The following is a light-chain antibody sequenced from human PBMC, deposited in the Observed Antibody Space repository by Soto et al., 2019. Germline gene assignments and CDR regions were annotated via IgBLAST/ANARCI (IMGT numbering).Light chain of an antibody. CDR1: IRDVGGYNF. Sequence: QSVLAQPASVSGSPGQSITISCTGTIRDVGGYNFVSWYQQHPGKAPKLMIFEVSNRPSGVSIRFSGSKSDKTASLTISGLQAEDEADYYCSSYKSSSTYVFGTGTKVTVL. J-gene: IGLJ1*01. CDR3: SSYKSSSTYV. V-gene: IGLV2-14*01. CDR2: EVS.